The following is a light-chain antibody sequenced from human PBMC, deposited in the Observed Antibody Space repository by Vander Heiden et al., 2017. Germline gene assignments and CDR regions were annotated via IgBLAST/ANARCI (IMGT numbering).Light chain of an antibody. J-gene: IGKJ3*01. CDR1: LDIRSD. CDR3: LQDSNYPFT. V-gene: IGKV1-6*01. Sequence: QLTQFSPVVTASVGDRGSITGWASLDIRSDLGWYQQRPGKAPKLLIYEATSLQSGVPARFSGRGSGTDFTLTISSLHAEDVAAYYCLQDSNYPFTFGHGTKVEIK. CDR2: EAT.